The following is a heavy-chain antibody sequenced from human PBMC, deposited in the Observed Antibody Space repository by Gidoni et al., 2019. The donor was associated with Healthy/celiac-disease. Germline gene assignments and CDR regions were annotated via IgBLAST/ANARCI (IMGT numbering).Heavy chain of an antibody. CDR3: TTGPYQPLLSLNFDY. J-gene: IGHJ4*02. CDR2: IKSKTDGGTT. CDR1: GFTFSNAW. D-gene: IGHD2-2*01. Sequence: EVQLVASGGGLVKPGGSLRLSCAASGFTFSNAWMSWVRQAPGKGLEWVGRIKSKTDGGTTDYAAPVKGRFTISRDDSKNTLYLQMNSLKTEDTAVYYCTTGPYQPLLSLNFDYWGQGTLVTVSS. V-gene: IGHV3-15*01.